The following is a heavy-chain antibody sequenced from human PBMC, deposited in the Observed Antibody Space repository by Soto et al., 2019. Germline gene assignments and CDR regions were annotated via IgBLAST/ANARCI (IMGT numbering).Heavy chain of an antibody. J-gene: IGHJ4*02. CDR2: INAGNGNT. V-gene: IGHV1-3*01. Sequence: XSVKVSYNASGYTFTSYAMHLVRQAPGQRLEWMGWINAGNGNTKYSQKFQGRVTITRDTSASTAYMELRSLRSEDTAVYYCARGLAPYYFDYWGQGTLVTVSS. D-gene: IGHD6-19*01. CDR3: ARGLAPYYFDY. CDR1: GYTFTSYA.